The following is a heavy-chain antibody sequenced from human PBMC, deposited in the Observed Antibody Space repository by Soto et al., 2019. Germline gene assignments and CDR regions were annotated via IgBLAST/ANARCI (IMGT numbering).Heavy chain of an antibody. CDR3: ARVVPGAEAWFGP. CDR1: GYTFSNYG. J-gene: IGHJ5*02. D-gene: IGHD2-2*01. CDR2: ISLYSDGA. V-gene: IGHV1-18*01. Sequence: PSVTVSCKTSGYTFSNYGITWVRQAPGQPLEWLGWISLYSDGANYAQKFQGRVSMTTDTSTTTAYMELRSLRSDDTAVYYCARVVPGAEAWFGPWGQGTLVTVSS.